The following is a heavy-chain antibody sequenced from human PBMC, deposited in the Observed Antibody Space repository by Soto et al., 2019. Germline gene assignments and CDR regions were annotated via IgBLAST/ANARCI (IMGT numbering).Heavy chain of an antibody. CDR2: IYYSGST. J-gene: IGHJ6*02. CDR1: GGSVSSGSYY. V-gene: IGHV4-61*01. D-gene: IGHD6-6*01. Sequence: QVQLQESGPGLVKPSETLSLTCTVSGGSVSSGSYYWSWIRQPPGKGLEWSGYIYYSGSTNYNPSPKSRVTMSVDTSKNPSSLKLSSVTAADTAVYYCARYLYSASSYGMDVWGQGTTVTVSS. CDR3: ARYLYSASSYGMDV.